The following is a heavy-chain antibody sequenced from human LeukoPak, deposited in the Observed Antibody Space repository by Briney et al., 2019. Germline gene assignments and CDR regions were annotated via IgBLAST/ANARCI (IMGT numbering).Heavy chain of an antibody. D-gene: IGHD4-23*01. CDR1: GGSISSYY. J-gene: IGHJ6*03. Sequence: SETLSLTCTVSGGSISSYYWSWIRQPPGKGLEWIGYIYYSGSSNYNPSLKSRVTISVDTSKNQFSLKLSSVTAADTAVYYCARGYGGNNYYYYMDVWGKGTTVTVSS. CDR3: ARGYGGNNYYYYMDV. CDR2: IYYSGSS. V-gene: IGHV4-59*01.